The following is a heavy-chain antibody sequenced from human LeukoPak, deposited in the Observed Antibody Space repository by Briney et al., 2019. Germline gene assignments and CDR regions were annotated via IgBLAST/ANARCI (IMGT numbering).Heavy chain of an antibody. J-gene: IGHJ4*02. D-gene: IGHD3-22*01. CDR3: ARVKAPYYYDSSGYYFSY. CDR1: GGTFSSYA. Sequence: SVKVSCKASGGTFSSYAISWVRQAPGQGLEWMGGVIPIFGTANYAQKFQGRVTITADESTSTAYMELSSLRSEDTAVYYCARVKAPYYYDSSGYYFSYWGQGTLVTVSS. V-gene: IGHV1-69*13. CDR2: VIPIFGTA.